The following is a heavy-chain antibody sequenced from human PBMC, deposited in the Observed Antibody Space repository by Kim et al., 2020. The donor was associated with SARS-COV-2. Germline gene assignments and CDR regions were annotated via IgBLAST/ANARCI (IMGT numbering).Heavy chain of an antibody. D-gene: IGHD3-10*01. J-gene: IGHJ5*02. CDR3: GKAPYYFGSGSYPSFDP. V-gene: IGHV3-30*18. Sequence: GGSLRLSCAASGFTFTSYAMHWVRQAPGKGLEWVAVISYDGSQKYYADSVKGRFTISGDNSKKTVDLQMDSLRVEDAAVYYCGKAPYYFGSGSYPSFDPWGQGTLVTVAS. CDR2: ISYDGSQK. CDR1: GFTFTSYA.